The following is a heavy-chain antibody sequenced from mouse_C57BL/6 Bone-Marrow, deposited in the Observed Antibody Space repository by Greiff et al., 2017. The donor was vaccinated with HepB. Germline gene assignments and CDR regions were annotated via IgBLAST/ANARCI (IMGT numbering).Heavy chain of an antibody. Sequence: EVHLVESGGDLVKPGGSLKLSCAASGFTFSSYGMSWVRQTPDKRLEWVATISSGGSYTYYPDSVKGRFTISRDNAKNTQYLQMSSLKSEDTAMYYCARHYGSSYGYFDYWGQGTTLTVSS. D-gene: IGHD1-1*01. V-gene: IGHV5-6*01. CDR2: ISSGGSYT. CDR3: ARHYGSSYGYFDY. CDR1: GFTFSSYG. J-gene: IGHJ2*01.